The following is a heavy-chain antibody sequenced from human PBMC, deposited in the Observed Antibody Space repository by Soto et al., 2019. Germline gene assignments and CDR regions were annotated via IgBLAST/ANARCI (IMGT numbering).Heavy chain of an antibody. J-gene: IGHJ6*02. CDR2: IRSKANSYAT. CDR1: GFTFSGSA. Sequence: PGGSLRLSCAASGFTFSGSATHWVRQASGKGLEWVGRIRSKANSYATAYAASVKGRFTISRDDSKNTAYLQMNSLKTEDTAVYYCTPTAAIGDYYGMDVWGQGTTVTVSS. CDR3: TPTAAIGDYYGMDV. V-gene: IGHV3-73*01. D-gene: IGHD2-2*01.